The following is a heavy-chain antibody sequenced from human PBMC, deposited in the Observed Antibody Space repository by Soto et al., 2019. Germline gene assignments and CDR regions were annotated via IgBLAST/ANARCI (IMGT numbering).Heavy chain of an antibody. Sequence: QVQLVESGGGVVQPGRSLRLSCAASGFTFSSYGMHWVRQAPGKGLEWVAVIWYDGSNKYYADSVKGRFTISRDNSKNTLYLQMNILRAEDTAVYYCARDVDIVAEGPFGFDYWGQGTLVTVSS. CDR3: ARDVDIVAEGPFGFDY. CDR2: IWYDGSNK. CDR1: GFTFSSYG. V-gene: IGHV3-33*01. D-gene: IGHD5-12*01. J-gene: IGHJ4*02.